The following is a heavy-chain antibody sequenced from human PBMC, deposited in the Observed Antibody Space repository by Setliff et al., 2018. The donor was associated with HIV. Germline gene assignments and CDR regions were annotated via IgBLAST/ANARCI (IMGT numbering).Heavy chain of an antibody. V-gene: IGHV3-23*01. CDR2: ISGNDGST. CDR1: GGSFSGYY. D-gene: IGHD3-3*01. Sequence: ETLSLTCAVYGGSFSGYYWSWIRQPPGKGLEWVSSISGNDGSTNYADSVKGRFTISRDNSKNTLYLQMNSLRAEDTAVYYCARDGNYDFWSGYPKDYMDVWGKGTTVTVSS. CDR3: ARDGNYDFWSGYPKDYMDV. J-gene: IGHJ6*03.